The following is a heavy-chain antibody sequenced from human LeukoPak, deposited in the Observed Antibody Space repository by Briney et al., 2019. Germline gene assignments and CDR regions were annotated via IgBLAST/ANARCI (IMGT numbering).Heavy chain of an antibody. D-gene: IGHD3-22*01. CDR1: GITFSGYG. J-gene: IGHJ4*02. CDR2: MSSDGSIN. CDR3: ARDDDTSGHFSYFGF. V-gene: IGHV3-30*03. Sequence: GRSLRLSCVASGITFSGYGMHWVRQAPGKGLEWVAGMSSDGSINLYTDSVKGRFTISRDNSKNTLYLQMNSLRVEDTAVYSCARDDDTSGHFSYFGFWGQGTLVIVSS.